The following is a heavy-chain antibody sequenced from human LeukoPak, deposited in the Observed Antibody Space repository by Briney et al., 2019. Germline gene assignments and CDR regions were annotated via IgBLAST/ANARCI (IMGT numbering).Heavy chain of an antibody. CDR3: ASPYSGYDYNFDH. D-gene: IGHD5-12*01. J-gene: IGHJ4*02. V-gene: IGHV3-64D*06. CDR1: GFTFSSYA. CDR2: ISSNGGST. Sequence: GGSLRPSCSASGFTFSSYAMHWVRQAPGKGLEYVPSISSNGGSTYYADSVKGRFTISRDNSKNTLFLQMSSLRTEDTAVYYCASPYSGYDYNFDHWGQGTLVTVSS.